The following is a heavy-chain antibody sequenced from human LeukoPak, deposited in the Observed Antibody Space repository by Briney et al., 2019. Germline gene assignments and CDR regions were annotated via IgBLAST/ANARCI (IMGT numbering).Heavy chain of an antibody. J-gene: IGHJ5*02. CDR1: GFTYSSYW. Sequence: GGSLRLSCAASGFTYSSYWMSWVRQAPGKGLEWVANIKQDGSEKYYVDSVKGRFTISRDNAKNSLYLQMNSLRAEDTAVYYCARDDCSSISCYHNWFDPWGQGTLVTVSS. V-gene: IGHV3-7*01. CDR2: IKQDGSEK. CDR3: ARDDCSSISCYHNWFDP. D-gene: IGHD2-2*01.